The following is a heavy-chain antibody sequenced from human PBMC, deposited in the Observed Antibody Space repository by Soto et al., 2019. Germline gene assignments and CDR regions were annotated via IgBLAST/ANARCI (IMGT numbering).Heavy chain of an antibody. Sequence: PSETLSLTCTVSGGSIISSYYWSWIRQPPGKGLEWIGHIYYSGSTNYNPSFKSRVTMSVDTSKNQFSLKLTAVTAADTAVYYCAMAYGMSWYDGMGVWGRGPTVTVSS. V-gene: IGHV4-59*01. CDR2: IYYSGST. CDR3: AMAYGMSWYDGMGV. CDR1: GGSIISSYY. D-gene: IGHD3-16*01. J-gene: IGHJ6*02.